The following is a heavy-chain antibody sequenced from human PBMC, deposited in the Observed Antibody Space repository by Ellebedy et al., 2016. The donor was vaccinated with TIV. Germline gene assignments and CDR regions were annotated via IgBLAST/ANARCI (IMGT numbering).Heavy chain of an antibody. CDR2: INSYNGDT. J-gene: IGHJ4*02. CDR1: GYTFASYH. V-gene: IGHV1-18*04. CDR3: AKVGRYCTNGICYSLFDY. Sequence: AALVKVSCKASGYTFASYHISWVRQAPGQGLEWMGWINSYNGDTDYAQRLQGRVTLTTDTSTSTAYMELRSLRSDDKAVYYCAKVGRYCTNGICYSLFDYWGQGTLVAVSS. D-gene: IGHD2-8*01.